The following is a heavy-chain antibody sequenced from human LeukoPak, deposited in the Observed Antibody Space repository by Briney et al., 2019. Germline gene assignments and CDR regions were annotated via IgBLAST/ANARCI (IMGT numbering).Heavy chain of an antibody. V-gene: IGHV5-51*06. Sequence: GESLKISCKASGYNFANYWIGWVRQLPGKGLESMGIVYPGDSDTRYSPSFQGQVTISAAKSITTAYLQWSSLKASDTAMYYCARSFPGGQWLHRGPDYWGQGTLVIVSS. CDR2: VYPGDSDT. CDR3: ARSFPGGQWLHRGPDY. D-gene: IGHD6-19*01. CDR1: GYNFANYW. J-gene: IGHJ4*02.